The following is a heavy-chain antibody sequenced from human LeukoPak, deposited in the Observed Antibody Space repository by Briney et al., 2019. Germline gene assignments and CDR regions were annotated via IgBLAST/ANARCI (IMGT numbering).Heavy chain of an antibody. CDR3: ARVPWLPDY. V-gene: IGHV4-59*01. CDR1: GGSISSYY. J-gene: IGHJ4*02. CDR2: IYYSGST. D-gene: IGHD3-22*01. Sequence: NPSETLSLTCTVSGGSISSYYWSWIRQPPGKGLEWIGYIYYSGSTNYNPSLKSRVTISVDTSKNQFSLKLSSVTAADTAVYYCARVPWLPDYWGQGTRVTVSS.